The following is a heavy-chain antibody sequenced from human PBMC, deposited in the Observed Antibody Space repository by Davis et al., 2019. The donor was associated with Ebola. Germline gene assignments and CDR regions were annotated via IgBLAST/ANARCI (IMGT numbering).Heavy chain of an antibody. CDR2: IYYSGST. Sequence: MPSETLSLTCTVPGGSISSYYWSWIRQPPGKGLEWIGYIYYSGSTNYNPSLKSRVTISVDTSKNQFSLKLSSVTAADTAVYYCARHWRFGEADVWGQGTTVTVSS. CDR1: GGSISSYY. J-gene: IGHJ6*02. V-gene: IGHV4-59*08. CDR3: ARHWRFGEADV. D-gene: IGHD3-10*01.